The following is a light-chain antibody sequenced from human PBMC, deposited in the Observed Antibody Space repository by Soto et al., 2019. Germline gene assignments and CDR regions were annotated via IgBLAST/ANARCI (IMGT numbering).Light chain of an antibody. CDR1: QGISTY. CDR2: GAS. V-gene: IGKV1-9*01. Sequence: DIQLTQSPSFLSASVGDRVTITCRASQGISTYLAWYLQRPGKAPKLLIYGASTLQSGVPARFSGSGSGTDFTRTISSLQPEDFGTYYCQQLNSDWYAFGQGTKLDSK. CDR3: QQLNSDWYA. J-gene: IGKJ2*01.